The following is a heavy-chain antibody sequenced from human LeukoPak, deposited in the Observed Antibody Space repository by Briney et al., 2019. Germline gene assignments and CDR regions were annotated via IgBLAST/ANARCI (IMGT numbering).Heavy chain of an antibody. CDR2: IYYSGST. J-gene: IGHJ5*02. CDR3: ARDNSVGETAWWFDP. D-gene: IGHD1-26*01. V-gene: IGHV4-59*12. Sequence: SETLSLTCTVSGGSISSYYWSWIRQPPGKGLEWIGYIYYSGSTNYNPSLKSRVTISVDTSKNQFSLKLGSVTAADTAVYYCARDNSVGETAWWFDPWGQGTLVTVSS. CDR1: GGSISSYY.